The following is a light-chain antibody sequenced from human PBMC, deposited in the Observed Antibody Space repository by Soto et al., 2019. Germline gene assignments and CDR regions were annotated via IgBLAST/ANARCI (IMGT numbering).Light chain of an antibody. CDR3: QQDKNWPPLT. Sequence: EIVMTQSPATLSVSPGERATLSCRASQSVSYNLAWYQQKPGQGPRLLIYGAFTRATGIPARFSGSGSGTEFTLTISSLQSEDFAVYYCQQDKNWPPLTFGGETKVEIK. J-gene: IGKJ4*01. CDR2: GAF. CDR1: QSVSYN. V-gene: IGKV3-15*01.